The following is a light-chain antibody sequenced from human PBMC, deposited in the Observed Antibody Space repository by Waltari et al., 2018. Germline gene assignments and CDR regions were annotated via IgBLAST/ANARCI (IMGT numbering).Light chain of an antibody. CDR2: WAF. Sequence: IVMTQSPDSLAVSLGERATIDCKSSQSVLYSANTKNYLAWYQHKPVQPPKVLRCWAFTRESVVRDGFSGGGSGRDSTLTISRLQADDVAVYYCQQYYSTPPAFGPGTKVDIK. CDR1: QSVLYSANTKNY. V-gene: IGKV4-1*01. J-gene: IGKJ3*01. CDR3: QQYYSTPPA.